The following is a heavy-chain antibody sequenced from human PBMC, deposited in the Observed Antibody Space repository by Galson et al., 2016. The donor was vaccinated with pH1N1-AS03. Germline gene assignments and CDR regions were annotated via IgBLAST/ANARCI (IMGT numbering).Heavy chain of an antibody. J-gene: IGHJ4*02. CDR1: TGSFRGAY. Sequence: SETLSLTCFVSTGSFRGAYWAWVRQPPGKGLAWIGEVILGRCNDCVPGENTKYAPSLKSRVTISIDTSKNQLSLKLTSVTAADTAVYYCARRPTGLDYWGQGSLVTVSS. CDR3: ARRPTGLDY. CDR2: VILGRCNDCVPGENT. V-gene: IGHV4-34*12.